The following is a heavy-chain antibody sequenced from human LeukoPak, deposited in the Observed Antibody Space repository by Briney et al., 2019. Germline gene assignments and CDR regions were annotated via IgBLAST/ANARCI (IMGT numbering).Heavy chain of an antibody. CDR3: AKSEGLMGYFDY. J-gene: IGHJ4*02. D-gene: IGHD2-8*01. CDR2: ISGSGGST. V-gene: IGHV3-23*01. Sequence: GGSLRLSCAASGLTFSSYAMSWVRQAPGKGLEWVSAISGSGGSTYYADSVKGRFTISRDNSKNTLYLQMNSLRAEDTAVYYCAKSEGLMGYFDYWGQGTLVTVSS. CDR1: GLTFSSYA.